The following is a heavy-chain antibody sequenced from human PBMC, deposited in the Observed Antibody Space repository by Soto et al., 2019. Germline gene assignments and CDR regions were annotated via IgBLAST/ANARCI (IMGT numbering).Heavy chain of an antibody. CDR3: AREGAQLLQYGGVAFDI. J-gene: IGHJ3*02. CDR1: GDSVSSNSAA. V-gene: IGHV6-1*01. D-gene: IGHD2-2*02. CDR2: TYYRSKWYY. Sequence: SQTLSLTCAIPGDSVSSNSAAWNWIRQSPSRGLEWLGRTYYRSKWYYDYAVSVKSRITLNPDTSKNQLSLQLNSVTPEDTAVYYCAREGAQLLQYGGVAFDIWGQGTMVTVSS.